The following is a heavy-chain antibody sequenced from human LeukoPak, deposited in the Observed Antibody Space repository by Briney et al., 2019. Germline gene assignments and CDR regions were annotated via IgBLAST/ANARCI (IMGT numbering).Heavy chain of an antibody. D-gene: IGHD3-10*01. CDR3: ARGYSYGSGSYYDH. CDR2: IDWDSGTI. V-gene: IGHV3-9*01. Sequence: GRSLRLSCVVSGFTFHDYAMHWVRQAPGKGLERVSSIDWDSGTIDYADSVKGRFAISRDNAKNSLYLQMNSLRVEDTALYYCARGYSYGSGSYYDHWGQGTLVTVSS. CDR1: GFTFHDYA. J-gene: IGHJ1*01.